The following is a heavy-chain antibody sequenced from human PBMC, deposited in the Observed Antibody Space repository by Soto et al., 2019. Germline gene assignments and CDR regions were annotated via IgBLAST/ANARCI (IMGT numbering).Heavy chain of an antibody. CDR3: ARDPNVLLWFGEATRRYWFDP. D-gene: IGHD3-10*01. J-gene: IGHJ5*02. CDR2: IRAYNGNT. CDR1: GYTFTSYG. V-gene: IGHV1-18*01. Sequence: QVQLVQSGAEVKKPGASVKVSCKASGYTFTSYGISWVRQAPGQGLEWMGWIRAYNGNTNDARKLQGRVTITTDTSTSTAYRERRGLGSDDTAVYYCARDPNVLLWFGEATRRYWFDPWGEGTLVTVSA.